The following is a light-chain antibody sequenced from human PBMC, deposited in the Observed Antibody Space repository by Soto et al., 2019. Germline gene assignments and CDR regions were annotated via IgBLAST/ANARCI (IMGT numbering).Light chain of an antibody. V-gene: IGKV3-20*01. J-gene: IGKJ1*01. CDR3: QQYGSSPRT. CDR2: GAS. Sequence: EIVWTESPGTLSLAPGERATLSCRATQSVSSNYLAWYQQKPGQAPRPLIYGASSRATGIPDRFSGSGSGTDFTLTISRLEPEDFAVYYCQQYGSSPRTFGQGTKVEIK. CDR1: QSVSSNY.